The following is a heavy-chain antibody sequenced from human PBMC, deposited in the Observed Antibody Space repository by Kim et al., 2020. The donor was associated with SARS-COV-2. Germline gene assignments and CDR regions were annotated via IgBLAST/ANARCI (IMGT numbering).Heavy chain of an antibody. D-gene: IGHD2-2*01. CDR3: ARSYCTTTSCSLSSDY. V-gene: IGHV6-1*01. Sequence: SVKSRITINPDTSKNQFSLQLNSVTPEDTAVYYCARSYCTTTSCSLSSDYWGQGTLVTVSS. J-gene: IGHJ4*02.